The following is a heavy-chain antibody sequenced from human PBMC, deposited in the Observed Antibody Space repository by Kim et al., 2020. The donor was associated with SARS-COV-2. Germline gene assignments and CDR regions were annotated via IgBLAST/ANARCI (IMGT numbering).Heavy chain of an antibody. J-gene: IGHJ3*02. CDR1: GFTFGDYA. CDR3: AKDIKRRFLEWLLRGDAFDI. CDR2: ISWNSGSI. D-gene: IGHD3-3*01. Sequence: GGSLRLSCAASGFTFGDYAMHWVRQAPGKGLEWVSGISWNSGSIGYADSVKGRFTISRDNAKNSLYLQMNSLRAEDTALYYCAKDIKRRFLEWLLRGDAFDIWGQGTMVTVSS. V-gene: IGHV3-9*01.